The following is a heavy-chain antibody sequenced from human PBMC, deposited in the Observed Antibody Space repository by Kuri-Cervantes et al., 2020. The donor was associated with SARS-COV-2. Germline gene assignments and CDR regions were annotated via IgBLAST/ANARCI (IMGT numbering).Heavy chain of an antibody. V-gene: IGHV3-7*04. CDR3: ARGPRWANIVVVQAAIGGDY. CDR2: IKQDGSEK. CDR1: GFTFSGCA. J-gene: IGHJ4*02. Sequence: GGSLRLSCATSGFTFSGCAMSWVRQAPGKGLEWVANIKQDGSEKYYVDSVKGRFTISRDNAKNSLYLQMNSLRAEDTAVYYCARGPRWANIVVVQAAIGGDYWGQGTLVTVSS. D-gene: IGHD2-2*02.